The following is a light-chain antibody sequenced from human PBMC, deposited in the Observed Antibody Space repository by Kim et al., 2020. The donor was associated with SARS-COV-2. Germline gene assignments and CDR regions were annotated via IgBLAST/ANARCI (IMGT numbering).Light chain of an antibody. CDR1: SSGIDVYND. Sequence: QSALTQPASVSGSPGQSITVSCTGTSSGIDVYNDVSWYQHHPDRAHKLIIYDVFERTSGVSNRFSASKSGNTASLTISGLQAEDEAEYYCSSYTTSTTWVFGGGTQLTVL. CDR3: SSYTTSTTWV. J-gene: IGLJ3*02. V-gene: IGLV2-14*03. CDR2: DVF.